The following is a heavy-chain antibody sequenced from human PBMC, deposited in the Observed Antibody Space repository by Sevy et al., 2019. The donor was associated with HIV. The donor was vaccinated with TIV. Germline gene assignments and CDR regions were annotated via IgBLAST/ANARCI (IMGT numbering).Heavy chain of an antibody. V-gene: IGHV5-51*01. D-gene: IGHD2-2*02. CDR3: ARLSCTSAICYLDY. J-gene: IGHJ4*02. CDR1: GYSFTRYW. Sequence: GESLKISCKGSGYSFTRYWIAWVRQMPGKGLEWMGIIYPDDSETRHGPSFQGQVTISADKSISTAYLQWSSLRASDSAMYYCARLSCTSAICYLDYWGQGNLVTVS. CDR2: IYPDDSET.